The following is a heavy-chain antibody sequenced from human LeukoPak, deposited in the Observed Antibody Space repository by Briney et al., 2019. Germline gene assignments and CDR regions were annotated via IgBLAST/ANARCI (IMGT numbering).Heavy chain of an antibody. V-gene: IGHV3-23*01. CDR1: GFTFSTYG. CDR2: ISGSGSST. J-gene: IGHJ4*02. CDR3: AKRADGSSSYCPDY. D-gene: IGHD3-22*01. Sequence: PGGSLRLSCAASGFTFSTYGMSWVRQAPGKGLEWVSTISGSGSSTYHADSVKGRFTISRDNSKNTLYLQMNLLRDEDTAVYYCAKRADGSSSYCPDYWGQGTLVTVSS.